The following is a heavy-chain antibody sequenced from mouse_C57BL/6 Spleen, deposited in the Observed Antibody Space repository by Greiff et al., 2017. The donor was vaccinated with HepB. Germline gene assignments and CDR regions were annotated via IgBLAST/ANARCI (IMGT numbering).Heavy chain of an antibody. CDR2: INPSSGYT. D-gene: IGHD2-4*01. V-gene: IGHV1-4*01. CDR3: ARGYDYDGAMDY. CDR1: GYTFTSYT. Sequence: VKLMESGAELARPGASVKMSCKASGYTFTSYTMHWVKQRPGQGLEWIGYINPSSGYTKYNQKFKDKATLTADKSSSTAYMQLSSLTSEDSAVYYCARGYDYDGAMDYWGQGTSVTVSS. J-gene: IGHJ4*01.